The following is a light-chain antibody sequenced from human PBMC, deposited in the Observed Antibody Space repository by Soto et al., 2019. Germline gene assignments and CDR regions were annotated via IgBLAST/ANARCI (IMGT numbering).Light chain of an antibody. J-gene: IGKJ5*01. CDR2: ATS. V-gene: IGKV3-20*01. CDR3: QQYGSSPIT. Sequence: TQSPATLSVFPGERATLSCRASQSVATNLAWYQQRPGQAPSLLIYATSSRATGIPDRFSGSGPGTDFSLTISRLEPEDFAVYYCQQYGSSPITFGQGTRLEI. CDR1: QSVATN.